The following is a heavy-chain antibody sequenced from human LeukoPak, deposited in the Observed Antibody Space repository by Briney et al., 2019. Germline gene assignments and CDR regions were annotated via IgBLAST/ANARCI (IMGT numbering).Heavy chain of an antibody. V-gene: IGHV1-69*13. CDR3: ARTYYDYVWGSLGY. CDR2: IIPIFGTA. J-gene: IGHJ4*02. Sequence: SMKVSCKASGGTFSSYAISWVRQAPGQGLEWMGGIIPIFGTANYAQKFQGRVTITADESTSTAYMELSSLRSEDTVVYYCARTYYDYVWGSLGYWGQGTLVTVSS. CDR1: GGTFSSYA. D-gene: IGHD3-16*01.